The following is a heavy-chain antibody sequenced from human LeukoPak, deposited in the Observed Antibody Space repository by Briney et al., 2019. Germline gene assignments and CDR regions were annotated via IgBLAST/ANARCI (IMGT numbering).Heavy chain of an antibody. J-gene: IGHJ6*03. D-gene: IGHD5-24*01. V-gene: IGHV4-34*01. CDR1: GGSFSGYY. CDR3: ARGWLQHYYYSMDV. Sequence: SETLSLTCAVYGGSFSGYYWSWIRQPPGKGLEWIGEINHSGSTNYNPSLKSRVTISVDTSKNQFSLKLSSVTAADTAVYYCARGWLQHYYYSMDVWGKGTTVTVSS. CDR2: INHSGST.